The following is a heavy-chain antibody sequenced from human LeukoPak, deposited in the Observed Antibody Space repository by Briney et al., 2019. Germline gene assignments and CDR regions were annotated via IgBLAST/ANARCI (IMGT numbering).Heavy chain of an antibody. CDR2: ISSSSSYI. J-gene: IGHJ4*02. D-gene: IGHD3-22*01. V-gene: IGHV3-21*01. Sequence: GGSLRLSCAASGFTFSSYSMNWVRQAPGKGLVWVSSISSSSSYIYYADSVKGRFTISRDNAKNSLYLQMNSLRAEDTAVYYCASSRYDSSGYYGIIAYWGQGTLVTVSS. CDR3: ASSRYDSSGYYGIIAY. CDR1: GFTFSSYS.